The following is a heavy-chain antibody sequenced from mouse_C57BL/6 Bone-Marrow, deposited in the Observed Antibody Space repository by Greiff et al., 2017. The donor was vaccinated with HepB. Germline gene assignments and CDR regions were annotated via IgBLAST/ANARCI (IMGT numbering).Heavy chain of an antibody. CDR2: IDPETGGT. CDR1: GYTFTDYE. CDR3: TGATVVAEGYAMDY. Sequence: VQRVESGAELVRPGASVTLSCKASGYTFTDYEMHWVKQTPVHGLEWIGAIDPETGGTAYNQKFKGKAILTADKSSSTAYMELRSLTSEDSAVYYCTGATVVAEGYAMDYWGQGTSVTVSS. D-gene: IGHD1-1*01. J-gene: IGHJ4*01. V-gene: IGHV1-15*01.